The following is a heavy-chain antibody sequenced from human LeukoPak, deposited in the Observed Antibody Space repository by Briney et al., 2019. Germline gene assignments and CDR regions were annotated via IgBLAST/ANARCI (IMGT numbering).Heavy chain of an antibody. CDR1: GFTFSSYA. CDR2: ISGSGGST. CDR3: AKTYYYDSSGLGWLDY. Sequence: GGSLRLSCAASGFTFSSYAMSWVRQAPGKGLEWVSAISGSGGSTYYADSVKGRFTISRDNSKNTLYLQMNSLRAEDTAVYYCAKTYYYDSSGLGWLDYWGQGTLDTVSS. V-gene: IGHV3-23*01. D-gene: IGHD3-22*01. J-gene: IGHJ4*02.